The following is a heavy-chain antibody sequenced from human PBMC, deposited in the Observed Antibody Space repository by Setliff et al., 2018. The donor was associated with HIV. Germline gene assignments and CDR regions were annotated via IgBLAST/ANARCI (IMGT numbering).Heavy chain of an antibody. J-gene: IGHJ4*02. CDR1: GFTFDDYA. Sequence: GGSLRLSCTASGFTFDDYAMHWVRQAPGKGLEWVSGISWNSGSRGYADSVKGRFTISRDNSKNSLYLQMNNLRCEDTALYYCAKDNYGGHFYYFDYWGQGTLVTVSS. D-gene: IGHD4-17*01. CDR3: AKDNYGGHFYYFDY. V-gene: IGHV3-9*01. CDR2: ISWNSGSR.